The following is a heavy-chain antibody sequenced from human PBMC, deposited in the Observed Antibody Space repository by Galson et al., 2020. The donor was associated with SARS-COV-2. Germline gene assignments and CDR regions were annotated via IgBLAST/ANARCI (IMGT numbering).Heavy chain of an antibody. Sequence: GGSLRLSCSVSGFTFRSYSMNWVRQAPGRGPEWIAYISFSGSAIYYADSVRGRFTISRDNDDNSLFLQMNSLRADDTAVYYCATRIGIAAAGVLQHWGQGTLVTVSS. J-gene: IGHJ1*01. CDR2: ISFSGSAI. CDR1: GFTFRSYS. CDR3: ATRIGIAAAGVLQH. V-gene: IGHV3-48*01. D-gene: IGHD6-13*01.